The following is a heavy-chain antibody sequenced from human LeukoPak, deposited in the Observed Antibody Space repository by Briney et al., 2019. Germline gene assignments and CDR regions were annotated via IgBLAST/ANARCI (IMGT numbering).Heavy chain of an antibody. CDR2: IYYSGST. Sequence: PSETLSLTCTVSGGSISSHYWSWIRQPPGKGLEWIGYIYYSGSTNYNPSLKSRVTISLDTSKTQFSLKLSSVTAADTAVYYCARSGYSYGADAFDIWGQGTMVTVSS. D-gene: IGHD5-18*01. V-gene: IGHV4-59*11. J-gene: IGHJ3*02. CDR3: ARSGYSYGADAFDI. CDR1: GGSISSHY.